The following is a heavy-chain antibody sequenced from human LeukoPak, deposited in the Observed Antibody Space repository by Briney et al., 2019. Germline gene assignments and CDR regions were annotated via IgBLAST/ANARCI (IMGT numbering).Heavy chain of an antibody. CDR2: IYYSGST. V-gene: IGHV4-59*01. J-gene: IGHJ4*02. CDR3: ESGGCFPDFDY. D-gene: IGHD2-8*01. CDR1: GGSISSYY. Sequence: SETLSLTCTVSGGSISSYYWSWIRQPPGKGLEWFGYIYYSGSTNYNPSLKSRVTISVGTSKNHFSLKLSSVTAADTAVYYRESGGCFPDFDYWGQGTLVTVSS.